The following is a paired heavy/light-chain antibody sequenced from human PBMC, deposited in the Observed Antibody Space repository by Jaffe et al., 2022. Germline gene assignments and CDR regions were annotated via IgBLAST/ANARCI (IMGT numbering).Light chain of an antibody. CDR2: QVS. CDR3: MQGTHWPPWT. V-gene: IGKV2-30*01. J-gene: IGKJ1*01. CDR1: QSVLYSDGNTY. Sequence: DVVMTQSPLSLPVTLGQPASISCRSSQSVLYSDGNTYLNWFQQRPGQSPRRIIYQVSNRDSGVPDRFSGSGSGTDFTLRISRVEAEDVGIYYCMQGTHWPPWTFGQGTKVEIK.
Heavy chain of an antibody. CDR3: AKDQGVHGVIISES. CDR2: IRQDGSEK. V-gene: IGHV3-30*02. J-gene: IGHJ5*02. Sequence: QVQLVESGGGVVQPGGSLRLSCAASGFIFSNYGMHWVRQAPGKGLEWVAYIRQDGSEKYYADSVKGRFIISRDNSKNTVYLQMNSLRVEDGTVYYCAKDQGVHGVIISESWGQGTLVTVSS. D-gene: IGHD3-10*01. CDR1: GFIFSNYG.